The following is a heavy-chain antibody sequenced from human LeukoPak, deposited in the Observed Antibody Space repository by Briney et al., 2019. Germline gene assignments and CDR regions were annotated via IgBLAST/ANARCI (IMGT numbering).Heavy chain of an antibody. J-gene: IGHJ4*02. Sequence: PSETLSLTCTVSGGSISSSSYYWGWIRQPPGKGLEWIGSIYYSGSTYYNPSLKSRVTISVDTSKNQFFLKLSSVTAADTAVYYCARGPAGEFDYWGQGTLVTVSS. V-gene: IGHV4-39*01. CDR3: ARGPAGEFDY. CDR1: GGSISSSSYY. CDR2: IYYSGST.